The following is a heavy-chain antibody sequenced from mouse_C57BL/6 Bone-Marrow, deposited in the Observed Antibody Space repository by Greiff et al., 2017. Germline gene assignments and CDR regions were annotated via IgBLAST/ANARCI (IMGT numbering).Heavy chain of an antibody. D-gene: IGHD2-3*01. J-gene: IGHJ3*01. Sequence: VQLQQPGAELVMPGASVKLSCKASGYTFTSYWMHWVKQRPGQGLEWIGEIDPSDSYTNYNQKFKGKSTLTVDKSSSTAYMQLSSLTSEDSAVYDWARTGVYDPWFAYWGQGTLVTVSA. CDR1: GYTFTSYW. V-gene: IGHV1-69*01. CDR3: ARTGVYDPWFAY. CDR2: IDPSDSYT.